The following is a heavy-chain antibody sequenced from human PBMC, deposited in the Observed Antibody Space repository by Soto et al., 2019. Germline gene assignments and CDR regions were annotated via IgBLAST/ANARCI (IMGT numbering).Heavy chain of an antibody. CDR2: VYSRGTTNY. V-gene: IGHV4-59*08. D-gene: IGHD4-17*01. Sequence: PSETLSLTCTVSGGSISDYFWSWIRQTPERGLEWIGYVYSRGTTNYNPSSGTTNYNPSLKSRVTISVDTSKNQFSLKLTSVTAADTAVYYCGRRLFGDYGHYFDSCGQGTLVTVSS. CDR1: GGSISDYF. CDR3: GRRLFGDYGHYFDS. J-gene: IGHJ4*02.